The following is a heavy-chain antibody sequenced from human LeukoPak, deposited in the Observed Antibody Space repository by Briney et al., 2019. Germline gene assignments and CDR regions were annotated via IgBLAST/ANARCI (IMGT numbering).Heavy chain of an antibody. Sequence: GGSLRFSGAASGFTVSSNYMSWVRQAPGKGLEWVSVIYSGGSTYNADSVKGRFTISRDNSKNTLYLQMNSLRAEDTAVYYCARRGLDYYDSSGYYYSTWGQGTLVTVSS. CDR3: ARRGLDYYDSSGYYYST. J-gene: IGHJ5*02. V-gene: IGHV3-66*04. CDR2: IYSGGST. CDR1: GFTVSSNY. D-gene: IGHD3-22*01.